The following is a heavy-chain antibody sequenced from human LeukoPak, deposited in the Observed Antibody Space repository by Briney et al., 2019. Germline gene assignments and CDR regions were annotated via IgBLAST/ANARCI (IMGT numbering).Heavy chain of an antibody. CDR2: IYYSGST. Sequence: SETLSLTCTVSGGSISSSSYYWGWIRQPPGKGLEWIGYIYYSGSTNYNPSLKSRVTISVDTSKNQFSLKLSSVTAADTAVYYCARSPNYYDSSGFVMNFDYWGQGTLVTVSS. J-gene: IGHJ4*02. D-gene: IGHD3-22*01. CDR1: GGSISSSSYY. CDR3: ARSPNYYDSSGFVMNFDY. V-gene: IGHV4-61*05.